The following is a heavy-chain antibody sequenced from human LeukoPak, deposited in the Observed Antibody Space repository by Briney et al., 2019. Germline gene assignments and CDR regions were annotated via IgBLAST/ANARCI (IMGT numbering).Heavy chain of an antibody. CDR1: GFTFSSYA. D-gene: IGHD2-2*01. V-gene: IGHV3-23*01. Sequence: PGGSLRLSCAASGFTFSSYAMSWVRQAPGKGLEWVSAISGSGGSTYYADSVKGRFTISRDNSKNTLYLQMNSLRAEDTAVYYCAKDWFPYCSSTSCYRAFDYRGQGTLVTVSS. J-gene: IGHJ4*02. CDR3: AKDWFPYCSSTSCYRAFDY. CDR2: ISGSGGST.